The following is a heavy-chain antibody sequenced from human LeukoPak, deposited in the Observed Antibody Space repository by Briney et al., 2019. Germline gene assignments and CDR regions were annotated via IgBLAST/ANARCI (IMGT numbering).Heavy chain of an antibody. J-gene: IGHJ4*02. D-gene: IGHD6-19*01. CDR2: INPNSGGA. CDR1: GYTFTGYY. V-gene: IGHV1-2*02. CDR3: ARWLAVGASDY. Sequence: ASVKVSCRASGYTFTGYYMHWVRQAPGQGLEWMGWINPNSGGANYAQKFQGRVTMTRDTSISTAYMELSRLRSDDTAVYYCARWLAVGASDYWGQGTLVTVSS.